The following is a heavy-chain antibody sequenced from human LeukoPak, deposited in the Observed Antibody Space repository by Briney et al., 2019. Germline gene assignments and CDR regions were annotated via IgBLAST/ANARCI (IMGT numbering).Heavy chain of an antibody. CDR2: IYSGGST. D-gene: IGHD2-2*02. CDR3: AKATSDTLLFDY. Sequence: SLCLSCAASGVSACRIYMGGGCHAPGRGVGWGSIIYSGGSTYYPSPVKRRFTISSDNSKNTLYLQMNSPRAEDTAVYYCAKATSDTLLFDYWGQGTLVTVSS. J-gene: IGHJ4*02. V-gene: IGHV3-53*01. CDR1: GVSACRIY.